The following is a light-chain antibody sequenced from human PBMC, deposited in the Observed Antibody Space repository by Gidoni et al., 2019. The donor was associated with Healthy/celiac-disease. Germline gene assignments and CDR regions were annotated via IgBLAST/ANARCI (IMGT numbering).Light chain of an antibody. J-gene: IGKJ4*01. V-gene: IGKV3-11*01. CDR1: QSVSSH. Sequence: EIVLTQSPATLCCSPGERATRSCRASQSVSSHLARYHQKPGQHPRLLIHDAATRATGIPARFRGSGSGTDFTLTISSLEPEDFAVYYCQQRSNWPRLTFGEGTKVEIK. CDR3: QQRSNWPRLT. CDR2: DAA.